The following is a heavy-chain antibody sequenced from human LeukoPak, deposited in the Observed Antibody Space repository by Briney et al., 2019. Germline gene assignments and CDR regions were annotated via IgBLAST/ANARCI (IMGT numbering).Heavy chain of an antibody. CDR2: INSDGSST. CDR3: ARGPSGYHNT. J-gene: IGHJ4*02. Sequence: GGSLRLSCAASGFTFSSYWMHWVRQAPGKGLVWVSRINSDGSSTSYADSVKGRFTISRDNAKNSLYLQMNSLRVEDTAVYHCARGPSGYHNTGGQGTLVTVSS. V-gene: IGHV3-74*01. CDR1: GFTFSSYW. D-gene: IGHD5-12*01.